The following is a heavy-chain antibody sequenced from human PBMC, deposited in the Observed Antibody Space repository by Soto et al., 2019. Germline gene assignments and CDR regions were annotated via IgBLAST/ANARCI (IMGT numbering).Heavy chain of an antibody. CDR1: GGSFSGYY. Sequence: SETLSLTCAVYGGSFSGYYWGWIRQPPGKGLEWIGSIYYSGSTNYNPSLKSRVTISVDTSKNQFSLKLSSVTAADTAVYYCARARIAAAGGRWFDPWGQGTLVTVSS. J-gene: IGHJ5*02. D-gene: IGHD6-13*01. CDR2: IYYSGST. CDR3: ARARIAAAGGRWFDP. V-gene: IGHV4-34*01.